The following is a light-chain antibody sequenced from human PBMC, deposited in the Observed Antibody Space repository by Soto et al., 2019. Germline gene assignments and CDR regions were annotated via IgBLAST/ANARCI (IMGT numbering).Light chain of an antibody. CDR1: QSVLFSSNNKNY. Sequence: DIVMTQSPDSLAVSLGERATINCKSSQSVLFSSNNKNYVAWYQQKPGQPPKLLIYWASTRESGVPDRFSGSGSGTDFTLTISSLQAEDVAFYYCQQYYDDLWTFGQGTKVEIK. CDR3: QQYYDDLWT. J-gene: IGKJ1*01. V-gene: IGKV4-1*01. CDR2: WAS.